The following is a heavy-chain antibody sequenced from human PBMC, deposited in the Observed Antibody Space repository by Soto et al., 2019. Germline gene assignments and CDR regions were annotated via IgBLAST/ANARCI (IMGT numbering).Heavy chain of an antibody. V-gene: IGHV3-64D*06. J-gene: IGHJ4*01. Sequence: HPWGSLRLSCSVSGFTFSNYAMHWVRQAPGKGLEYVSGITSEGDRTWHADSVKDRFTISRDNSKNTLFLQMSSLRVEDTAIYFCVKGNQLLRYYFEFWGPGTLVTVSS. D-gene: IGHD2-15*01. CDR3: VKGNQLLRYYFEF. CDR2: ITSEGDRT. CDR1: GFTFSNYA.